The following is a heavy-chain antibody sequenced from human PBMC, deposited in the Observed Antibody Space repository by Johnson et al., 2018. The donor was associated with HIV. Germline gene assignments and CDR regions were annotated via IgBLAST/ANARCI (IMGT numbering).Heavy chain of an antibody. CDR1: GFTFSNYA. V-gene: IGHV3-23*04. CDR2: ISGSGGST. J-gene: IGHJ3*02. CDR3: ARQTLRAFDI. Sequence: VQLVESGGGLVQPGGSLRLSCAASGFTFSNYAMTWVRQAPGKGLEWVSGISGSGGSTYYADSVKGRFTISRDSSKNTLYLEMNSLRTEDTALYYCARQTLRAFDIWGQGAMVTVSS.